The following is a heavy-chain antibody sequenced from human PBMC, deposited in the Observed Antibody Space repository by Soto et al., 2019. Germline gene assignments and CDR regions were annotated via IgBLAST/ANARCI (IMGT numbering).Heavy chain of an antibody. CDR3: ARRYGSAIDY. CDR2: IYCSGST. J-gene: IGHJ4*02. V-gene: IGHV4-59*08. Sequence: QVQLQESGPGLVKPSETLSLTCTVSGGTISSWYWSWIRQPPGKGLEWIGSIYCSGSTNCNPSLKTRVTIAVDTSEYQFPRKLSSVTAADTAVDYCARRYGSAIDYWGQGTLVPVS. CDR1: GGTISSWY. D-gene: IGHD1-26*01.